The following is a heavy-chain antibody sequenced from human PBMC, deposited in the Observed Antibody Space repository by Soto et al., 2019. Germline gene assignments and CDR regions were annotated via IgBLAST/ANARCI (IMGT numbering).Heavy chain of an antibody. CDR1: GGTFSSYA. CDR2: IIPIFGTA. J-gene: IGHJ6*02. Sequence: QVQLVQSGAEVKKPGSSVKVSCKASGGTFSSYAISWVRQAPGQGLEWMGGIIPIFGTANYAQKFQGRVTITADESTITDYVELSSLRSEDTAVYYCAREGSGTAAGFMDVWGQGTTVTVSS. V-gene: IGHV1-69*01. CDR3: AREGSGTAAGFMDV. D-gene: IGHD6-13*01.